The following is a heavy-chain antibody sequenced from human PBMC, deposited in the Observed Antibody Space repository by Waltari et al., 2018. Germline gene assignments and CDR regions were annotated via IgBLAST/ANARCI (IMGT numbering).Heavy chain of an antibody. V-gene: IGHV5-51*01. D-gene: IGHD3-9*01. CDR2: VYPGDSVT. CDR1: GYSFTSYW. CDR3: ARHAPRYFDWLFPRD. Sequence: EVQLVQSGAEVKKPGESLKISCKGSGYSFTSYWIVWVRQMPGKGLEWMGIVYPGDSVTRSSPSLQATVTISAEKAISPAYLQWSSLKASDTAMYYCARHAPRYFDWLFPRDWGQGTLVTVSS. J-gene: IGHJ4*02.